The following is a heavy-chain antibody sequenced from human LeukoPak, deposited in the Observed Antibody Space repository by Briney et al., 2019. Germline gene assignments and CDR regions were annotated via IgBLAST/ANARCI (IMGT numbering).Heavy chain of an antibody. CDR2: ISGSGDST. CDR3: AKERRVDSSGYYYGS. Sequence: GGSLRLSCAASGFTFSSHAMSWVRQAPGKGLEWVSGISGSGDSTYYADSVKGRFIISRDNSKNTVYLQMDSLRAEDTAVYYCAKERRVDSSGYYYGSWGQGTLVTVAS. D-gene: IGHD3-22*01. J-gene: IGHJ5*02. CDR1: GFTFSSHA. V-gene: IGHV3-23*01.